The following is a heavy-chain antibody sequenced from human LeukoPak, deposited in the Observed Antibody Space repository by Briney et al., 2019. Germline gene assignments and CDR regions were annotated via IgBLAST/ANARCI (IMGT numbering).Heavy chain of an antibody. V-gene: IGHV1-18*04. CDR2: ISAYNGNT. Sequence: ASVKVSCKASGYTFTGYYMHWVRQAPGQGLEWMGWISAYNGNTNYAQKLQGRVTMTTDTSTSTAYMELRSLRSDDTAVYYCARHGYSSGWYKKGWFDPWGQGTLVTVSS. CDR1: GYTFTGYY. CDR3: ARHGYSSGWYKKGWFDP. J-gene: IGHJ5*02. D-gene: IGHD6-19*01.